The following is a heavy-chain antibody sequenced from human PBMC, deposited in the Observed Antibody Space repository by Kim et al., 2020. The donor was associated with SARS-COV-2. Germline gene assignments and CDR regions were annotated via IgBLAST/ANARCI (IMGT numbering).Heavy chain of an antibody. CDR3: ARDSAGPVSVAGPFFGFDY. CDR1: GGSISSYY. J-gene: IGHJ4*02. CDR2: IYTSGST. Sequence: SETLSLTCTVSGGSISSYYWSWIRQPAGKGLEWIGRIYTSGSTNYNPSLKSRVTMSVDTSKNQFTLKLSSVTAADTAVYYCARDSAGPVSVAGPFFGFDYWGQETLVTVSS. V-gene: IGHV4-4*07. D-gene: IGHD6-19*01.